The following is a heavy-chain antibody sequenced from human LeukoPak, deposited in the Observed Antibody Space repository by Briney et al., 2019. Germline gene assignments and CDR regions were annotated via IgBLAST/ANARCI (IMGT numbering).Heavy chain of an antibody. D-gene: IGHD3-3*01. CDR2: ISSNGGSK. J-gene: IGHJ4*02. Sequence: GGPLRLSCAASGFTFSSYAMHWVRQAPGKGLEYVSAISSNGGSKYYANSVKGRFTISRDNSKNTLYLQMGSLRAEDMAVYYCARDHTQYYDFWSGYSYYFDYWGQGTLVTVSS. CDR1: GFTFSSYA. V-gene: IGHV3-64*01. CDR3: ARDHTQYYDFWSGYSYYFDY.